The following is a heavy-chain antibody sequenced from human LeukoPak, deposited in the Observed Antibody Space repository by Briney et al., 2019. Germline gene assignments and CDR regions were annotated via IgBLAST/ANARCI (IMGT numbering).Heavy chain of an antibody. Sequence: PGGSLRLSCAASGFTFSSYGMHWVRQAPGKGLEWVAFIRYDGSNKYYADSVKGRFTISRDNSRNTLYLQMNSLRAEDTAVYYCAKDGITIFGVGNFDYWGQGTLVTVSS. CDR3: AKDGITIFGVGNFDY. D-gene: IGHD3-3*01. V-gene: IGHV3-30*02. J-gene: IGHJ4*02. CDR1: GFTFSSYG. CDR2: IRYDGSNK.